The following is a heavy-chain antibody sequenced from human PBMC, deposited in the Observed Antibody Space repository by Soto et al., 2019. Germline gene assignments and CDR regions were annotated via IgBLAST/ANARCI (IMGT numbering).Heavy chain of an antibody. Sequence: QVQLVQSGAEVKKPGSSVKVSCKASGGTFSSYAISWVRQAPGQGLEWMGGIIPIFGTANYARKFQGRVTITADESTSTAYMELSSLRSEDTAVYYCAGFRVIAFYYYYGRDVWGQGSTVTVSS. CDR3: AGFRVIAFYYYYGRDV. V-gene: IGHV1-69*01. J-gene: IGHJ6*01. CDR1: GGTFSSYA. CDR2: IIPIFGTA.